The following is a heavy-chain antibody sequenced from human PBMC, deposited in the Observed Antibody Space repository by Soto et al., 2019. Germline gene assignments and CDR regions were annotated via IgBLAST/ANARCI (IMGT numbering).Heavy chain of an antibody. CDR3: ARVNGYSYGWHYYGMDV. D-gene: IGHD5-18*01. CDR2: IIPIFGTA. J-gene: IGHJ6*02. CDR1: GGTFSSYA. V-gene: IGHV1-69*13. Sequence: SVKVSCKASGGTFSSYAISWVRQAPGQGLEWMGGIIPIFGTANYAQKFQGRVTITADGSTSTAYMELSSLRSEDTAVYYCARVNGYSYGWHYYGMDVWGQGTTVTVSS.